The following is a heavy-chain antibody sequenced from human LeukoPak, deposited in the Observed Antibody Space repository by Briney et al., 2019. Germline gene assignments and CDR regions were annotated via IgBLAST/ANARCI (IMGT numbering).Heavy chain of an antibody. CDR1: GGSISNYY. CDR3: AGGRPALTPAFDI. CDR2: IYYSGST. V-gene: IGHV4-59*01. Sequence: SETLSLTCTVSGGSISNYYWSWIRQPPGKGLEWIGYIYYSGSTNYNPSLKSRVTISVDTSKNQFSLKLSSVTAADTAVYSCAGGRPALTPAFDIWGQGTMVTVSS. J-gene: IGHJ3*02.